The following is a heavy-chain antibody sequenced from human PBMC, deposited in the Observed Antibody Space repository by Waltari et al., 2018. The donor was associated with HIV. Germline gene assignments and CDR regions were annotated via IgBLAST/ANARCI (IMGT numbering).Heavy chain of an antibody. CDR2: INPNSGGT. V-gene: IGHV1-2*02. CDR1: GYTFTGYS. J-gene: IGHJ6*02. CDR3: ARDRARTTDYYYYGMDV. D-gene: IGHD1-7*01. Sequence: QVQLVQSGAEVKKPGASVKVSCKASGYTFTGYSLHWVRQPPGQGLEWRGWINPNSGGTNYAQKFQGRVTMTRDTSISTAYMELSRLRSDDTAVYYCARDRARTTDYYYYGMDVWGQGTTVTVSS.